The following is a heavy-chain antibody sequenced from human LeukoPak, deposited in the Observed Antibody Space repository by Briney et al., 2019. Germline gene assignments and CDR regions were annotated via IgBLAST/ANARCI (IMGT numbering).Heavy chain of an antibody. J-gene: IGHJ4*02. V-gene: IGHV1-18*01. D-gene: IGHD3-10*01. Sequence: ASVKVSCKASGYTFNSYGISWVRQAPGQGLEWMGWISAYNGNTNYAQKLQGRVTMTTDTSTSTAYMELRSLRSDDTAVYYCAREHAHITMVQGGMGSDFDYWGQGTLVTVSS. CDR3: AREHAHITMVQGGMGSDFDY. CDR2: ISAYNGNT. CDR1: GYTFNSYG.